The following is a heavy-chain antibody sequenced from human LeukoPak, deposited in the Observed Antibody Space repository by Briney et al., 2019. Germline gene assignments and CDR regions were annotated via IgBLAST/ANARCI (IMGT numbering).Heavy chain of an antibody. CDR2: ISAYNGNT. Sequence: ASVKVSCKASGYTFTSYGISWVRQAPGQGLEWMGWISAYNGNTNYAQKLQGRVTMTTDTSTSTAYMELRSLRSDDTAVYYCARGLDDFWSGYWGGWFDPWGQGTLVTVSS. J-gene: IGHJ5*02. CDR1: GYTFTSYG. CDR3: ARGLDDFWSGYWGGWFDP. V-gene: IGHV1-18*01. D-gene: IGHD3-3*01.